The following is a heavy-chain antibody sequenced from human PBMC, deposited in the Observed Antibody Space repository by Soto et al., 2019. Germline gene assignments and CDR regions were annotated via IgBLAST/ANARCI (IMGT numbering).Heavy chain of an antibody. CDR3: ARTYSSSWYYNYYYGMDV. D-gene: IGHD6-13*01. Sequence: PGESLKISCKGSGYSFTSYWIGWVRQMPGKGLEWMGIIYPGDSDTRYSPSFQGQVTISAVKSISTAYLQWSSLKASDTAMYYCARTYSSSWYYNYYYGMDVWGQGTTVTVSS. CDR1: GYSFTSYW. CDR2: IYPGDSDT. V-gene: IGHV5-51*01. J-gene: IGHJ6*02.